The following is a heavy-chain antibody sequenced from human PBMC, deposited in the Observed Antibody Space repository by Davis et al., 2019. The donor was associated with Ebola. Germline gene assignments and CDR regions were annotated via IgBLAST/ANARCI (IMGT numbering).Heavy chain of an antibody. D-gene: IGHD3-3*01. CDR1: GFTFSSYW. CDR3: AKDDLRFPSMDV. CDR2: IKQDGSEK. J-gene: IGHJ6*03. V-gene: IGHV3-7*01. Sequence: PGGSLRLSCAASGFTFSSYWMSWVRQAPGKGLEWVANIKQDGSEKYYVDSVKGRFTISRDNSKNTLYLQMNSLRAEDTAVYYCAKDDLRFPSMDVWGKGTTVTVSS.